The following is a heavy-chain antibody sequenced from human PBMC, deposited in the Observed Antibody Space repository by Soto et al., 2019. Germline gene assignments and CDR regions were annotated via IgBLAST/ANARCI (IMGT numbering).Heavy chain of an antibody. D-gene: IGHD1-26*01. J-gene: IGHJ4*02. CDR1: GFTFSSYW. Sequence: GGSLRLSCAASGFTFSSYWMSWVRQAPGKGLEWVAVIWYDGSNKNYADPVKGRFTISRDNAKDTLFLQMNSLRAEDTAVYYCASSGGWGQGTLVTVSS. CDR3: ASSGG. CDR2: IWYDGSNK. V-gene: IGHV3-33*08.